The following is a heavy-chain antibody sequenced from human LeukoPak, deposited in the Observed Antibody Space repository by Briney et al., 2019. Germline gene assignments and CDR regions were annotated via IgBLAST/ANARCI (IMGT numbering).Heavy chain of an antibody. CDR3: ATSNYYDSSGYNNY. Sequence: ASVKVSCKASGYTFTSYGISWVRQAPGQGLEWMGWISAYNGNTNYAQKLQGRVTMTTDTSTSTAYMELRSLRSDDTAVYYCATSNYYDSSGYNNYWGQGTLVTVSS. D-gene: IGHD3-22*01. CDR2: ISAYNGNT. J-gene: IGHJ4*02. V-gene: IGHV1-18*01. CDR1: GYTFTSYG.